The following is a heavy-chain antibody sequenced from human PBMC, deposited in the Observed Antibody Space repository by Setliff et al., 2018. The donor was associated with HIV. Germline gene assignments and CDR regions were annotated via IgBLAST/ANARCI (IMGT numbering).Heavy chain of an antibody. CDR1: GDSISSGGFY. D-gene: IGHD2-15*01. J-gene: IGHJ5*02. Sequence: PSETLSLTCTVSGDSISSGGFYCNWFRQYPEKGLEWIGWIHYSGRTNFNPSLRSRATISFDTSKNQFSLNLTSATAADTAVYYCARAPFRGGSFGWFDPWGQGTLVTVSS. CDR2: IHYSGRT. V-gene: IGHV4-31*02. CDR3: ARAPFRGGSFGWFDP.